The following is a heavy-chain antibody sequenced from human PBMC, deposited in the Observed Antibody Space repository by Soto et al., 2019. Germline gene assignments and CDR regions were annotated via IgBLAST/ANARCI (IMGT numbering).Heavy chain of an antibody. CDR1: GYTFSSYW. J-gene: IGHJ6*02. CDR3: ARRAYCGGDCTRNHHHYFAMDV. V-gene: IGHV5-51*01. D-gene: IGHD2-21*02. CDR2: IFPRDFDT. Sequence: GESLKISCQGSGYTFSSYWIAWVRQMPGKGLEWMGIIFPRDFDTRYSPSFQGHVTISVDKSINTAYLKWSSLRASDTAMYYCARRAYCGGDCTRNHHHYFAMDVWGQGTTVPVS.